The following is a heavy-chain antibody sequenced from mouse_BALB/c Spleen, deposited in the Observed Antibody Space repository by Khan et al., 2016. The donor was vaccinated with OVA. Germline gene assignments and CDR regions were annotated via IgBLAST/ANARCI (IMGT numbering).Heavy chain of an antibody. D-gene: IGHD1-1*01. CDR2: IGPGSGNT. Sequence: DLVKPGASVKLSCKASGYTFTSYWINWIKQRPGQGLEWVGHIGPGSGNTYYNELFKGKATLTVDTSSSTAYIQLSSLSSEDSAVYFCARSNYYGSSLYAMDYWGQGTSVTVSS. V-gene: IGHV1S41*01. J-gene: IGHJ4*01. CDR1: GYTFTSYW. CDR3: ARSNYYGSSLYAMDY.